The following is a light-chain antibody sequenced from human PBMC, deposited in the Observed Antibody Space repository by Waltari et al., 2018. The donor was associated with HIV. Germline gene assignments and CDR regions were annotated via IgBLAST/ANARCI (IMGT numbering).Light chain of an antibody. V-gene: IGKV2-28*01. CDR3: MEALETPLT. Sequence: DIVMTQSPLSLSVTPGAPASISCSSSQSLLKSNGYIYLDWYLQKPGQSPQLLIYLGSNRASGVPDRFSGSGSATDFTLKISRVEAEDAGIYYCMEALETPLTFGGGTRVEIK. CDR1: QSLLKSNGYIY. J-gene: IGKJ4*01. CDR2: LGS.